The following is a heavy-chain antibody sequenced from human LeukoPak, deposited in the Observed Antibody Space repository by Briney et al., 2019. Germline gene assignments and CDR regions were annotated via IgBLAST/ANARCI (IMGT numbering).Heavy chain of an antibody. CDR3: ARAVSGSYFWYYNWFDP. CDR1: GGSFSGYY. J-gene: IGHJ5*02. D-gene: IGHD1-26*01. Sequence: SETLSLTCAVYGGSFSGYYWSWIRQPPGKGLEWIGEINHSGSTNYNPSLKSRVTISVDTSKNQFSLKLSSVTAADTAVYYCARAVSGSYFWYYNWFDPWGQGTLVTVSS. CDR2: INHSGST. V-gene: IGHV4-34*01.